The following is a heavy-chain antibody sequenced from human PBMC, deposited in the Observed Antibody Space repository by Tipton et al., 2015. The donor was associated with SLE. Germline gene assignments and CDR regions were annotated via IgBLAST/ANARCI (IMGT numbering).Heavy chain of an antibody. CDR2: IHGDGIRS. V-gene: IGHV3-74*01. Sequence: SLRLSCAASGFTFKDYWMHWVRQARDKGLVWVSRIHGDGIRSDYADSVRGRFTISRDNAKKTVWLQMDSLRVEDTAVYYCAKGPKYGDFYFDSWGQGILVTVSS. J-gene: IGHJ4*02. CDR1: GFTFKDYW. CDR3: AKGPKYGDFYFDS. D-gene: IGHD2-21*02.